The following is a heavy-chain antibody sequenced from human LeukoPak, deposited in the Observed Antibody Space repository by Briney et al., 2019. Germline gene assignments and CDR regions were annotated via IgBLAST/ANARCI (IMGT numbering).Heavy chain of an antibody. V-gene: IGHV3-48*01. J-gene: IGHJ4*02. CDR3: AREHVDTAMVTRGFDY. CDR2: ISSSSSTI. D-gene: IGHD5-18*01. Sequence: PGGSLRLSCAASGFTFSSYSMNWVRQAPGKGLEWVSYISSSSSTIYYADSVKGRFTISRDNAKNSLYLQMNSLRAEDTAVYCCAREHVDTAMVTRGFDYWGQGTLVTVSS. CDR1: GFTFSSYS.